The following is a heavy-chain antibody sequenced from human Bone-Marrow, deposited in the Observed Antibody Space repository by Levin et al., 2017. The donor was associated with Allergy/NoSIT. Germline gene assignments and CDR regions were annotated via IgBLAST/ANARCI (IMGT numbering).Heavy chain of an antibody. J-gene: IGHJ4*02. Sequence: LPGGSLRLSCVGSGFTFSNHWMHWVRQAPGKGLVWVSRINSDGSSATDSVKGRFTISRDNAKNTLYLQMNSLRVEDTAVYYCARGRARDYYPSSTSYWINDYWGQGTLVTVSS. D-gene: IGHD3-22*01. CDR3: ARGRARDYYPSSTSYWINDY. CDR1: GFTFSNHW. V-gene: IGHV3-74*01. CDR2: INSDGSSA.